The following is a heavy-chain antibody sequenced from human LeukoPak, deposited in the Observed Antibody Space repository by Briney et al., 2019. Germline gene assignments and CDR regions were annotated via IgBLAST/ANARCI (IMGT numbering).Heavy chain of an antibody. V-gene: IGHV3-23*01. J-gene: IGHJ4*02. D-gene: IGHD6-13*01. Sequence: GGSLRLSCAASGFTFSSYSMNWVRQAPGKGLEWVSGISGSGGSTYYGDSVKGRFTISRDNSKNTLYLQMNSLRADDTAVYYCTKDGGTGDTSSWFYWGQGTLVTVSS. CDR1: GFTFSSYS. CDR2: ISGSGGST. CDR3: TKDGGTGDTSSWFY.